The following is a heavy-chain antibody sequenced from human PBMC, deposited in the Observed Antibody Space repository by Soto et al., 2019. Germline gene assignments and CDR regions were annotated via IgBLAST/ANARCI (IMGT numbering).Heavy chain of an antibody. J-gene: IGHJ6*02. CDR1: GGTFSSYA. V-gene: IGHV1-69*06. Sequence: SVKVSCKASGGTFSSYAISWVRQAPGQGLEWMGGIIPIFGTANYAQKFQGRATITADKSTSTAYMELSSLRSEDTAVYYCARSPSYYYYGMDVWGQGTTGTVS. CDR2: IIPIFGTA. CDR3: ARSPSYYYYGMDV.